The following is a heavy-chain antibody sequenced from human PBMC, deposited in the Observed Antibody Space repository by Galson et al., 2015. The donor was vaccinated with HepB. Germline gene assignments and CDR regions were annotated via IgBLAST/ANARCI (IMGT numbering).Heavy chain of an antibody. V-gene: IGHV3-15*01. D-gene: IGHD3-22*01. Sequence: SLRLSCAASGFTFSNAWMSWVRQAPGKGLEWVGRIKSKTDGGTTDYAAPVKGRFTIPRDDSKNTLYLQMNSLKTEDTAVYYCTTVFGSSGYYPRGYWGQGTLVTVSS. J-gene: IGHJ4*02. CDR3: TTVFGSSGYYPRGY. CDR2: IKSKTDGGTT. CDR1: GFTFSNAW.